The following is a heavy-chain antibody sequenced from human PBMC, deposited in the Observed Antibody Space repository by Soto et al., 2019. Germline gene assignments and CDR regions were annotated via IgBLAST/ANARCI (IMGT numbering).Heavy chain of an antibody. CDR1: GGSISSGGYY. J-gene: IGHJ4*02. V-gene: IGHV4-31*03. D-gene: IGHD4-4*01. CDR3: ARERGLDYSNYYFDY. CDR2: IYYSGST. Sequence: PSETLSLTCTVSGGSISSGGYYWSWIRQHPGKGLEWIGYIYYSGSTYYNPSLKSRVTISVDTSKNQFSLKLSSVTAADTAVYYCARERGLDYSNYYFDYWGQGTLVTVSS.